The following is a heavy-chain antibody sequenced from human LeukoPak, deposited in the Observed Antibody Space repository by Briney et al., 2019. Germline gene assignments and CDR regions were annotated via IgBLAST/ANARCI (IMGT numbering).Heavy chain of an antibody. CDR2: IKQDGSEK. CDR1: GFTFRDYSDYW. D-gene: IGHD5-18*01. Sequence: GGSLRLSCAASGFTFRDYSDYWMSWVRQAPGKGLEWVANIKQDGSEKYYVDSVKGRFTISRDNAKNSLFLQMNSLRAEDTAVYYCATIGEEYSYGSHDAFDIWGQGTMVTVSS. CDR3: ATIGEEYSYGSHDAFDI. V-gene: IGHV3-7*03. J-gene: IGHJ3*02.